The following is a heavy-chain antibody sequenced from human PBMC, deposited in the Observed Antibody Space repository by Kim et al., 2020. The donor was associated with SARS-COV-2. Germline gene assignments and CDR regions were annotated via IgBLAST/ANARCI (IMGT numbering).Heavy chain of an antibody. Sequence: WGSLRLSCAASGFTFSSYGMHWVRQAPGTGLEWVAVISYDGSNKYYADSVKGRFTISRDNSKNTLYLQMNSLRAEDTAVYYCAKDSGAGISTYYFDYWGQGTLVTVSS. CDR2: ISYDGSNK. D-gene: IGHD6-19*01. V-gene: IGHV3-30*18. CDR3: AKDSGAGISTYYFDY. CDR1: GFTFSSYG. J-gene: IGHJ4*02.